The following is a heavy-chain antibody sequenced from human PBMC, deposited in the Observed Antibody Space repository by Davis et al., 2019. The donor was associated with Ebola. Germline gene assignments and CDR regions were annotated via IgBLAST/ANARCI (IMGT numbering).Heavy chain of an antibody. CDR3: ARSGRMVATIGDY. CDR1: GGTFSSYA. V-gene: IGHV1-69*13. J-gene: IGHJ4*02. Sequence: SVKVSCKASGGTFSSYAISWVRQAPGQGLEWMGGIIPIFGTANYAQKFQGRVTITADESTSTAYMELRSLRSDDTAVYYCARSGRMVATIGDYWGQGTLVTVSS. CDR2: IIPIFGTA. D-gene: IGHD5-12*01.